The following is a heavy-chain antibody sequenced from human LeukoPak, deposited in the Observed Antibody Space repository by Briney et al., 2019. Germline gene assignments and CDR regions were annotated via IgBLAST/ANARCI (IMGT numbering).Heavy chain of an antibody. CDR1: GFPFSSYW. V-gene: IGHV3-7*04. D-gene: IGHD5-24*01. CDR2: IKQDGSKK. Sequence: GGSLRLSWVASGFPFSSYWMTWVRQAPGKGLEWVANIKQDGSKKSYVDSVKGRFTISRDNAKNSLYLQMNSLRAEDTAIYYCTRVGYIDEGIDYWGQGTLVTVSS. CDR3: TRVGYIDEGIDY. J-gene: IGHJ4*02.